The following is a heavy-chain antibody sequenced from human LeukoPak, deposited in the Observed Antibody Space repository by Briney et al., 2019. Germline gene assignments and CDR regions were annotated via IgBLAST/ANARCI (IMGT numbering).Heavy chain of an antibody. CDR3: ASGTSTYYELYF. V-gene: IGHV4-59*08. CDR2: IYYNGNT. J-gene: IGHJ4*02. D-gene: IGHD3-3*01. CDR1: GGSISSYY. Sequence: SETLSLTCTVSGGSISSYYWSWIRQPPGKGLEWIGYIYYNGNTNYNPSLKSRVTISVDTSKNQFSLKLMSVTAADTAVYYCASGTSTYYELYFWGQGTLVTVSS.